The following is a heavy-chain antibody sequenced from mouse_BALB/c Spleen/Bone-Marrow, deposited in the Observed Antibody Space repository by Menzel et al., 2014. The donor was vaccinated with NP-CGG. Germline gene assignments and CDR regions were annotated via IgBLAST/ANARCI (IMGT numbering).Heavy chain of an antibody. CDR2: INSGGSDT. CDR3: ARHGGGSSLWYFDV. Sequence: EVQGVESGGGLVKPGGSPKLSCAASGFTFSSYAMSWVRQTPEKRLEWVAIINSGGSDTYYPDSVKGRFTISRDNDKNTLYLQMSSLRSEDTAMNYCARHGGGSSLWYFDVWGAGTTVTVSS. J-gene: IGHJ1*01. D-gene: IGHD1-1*01. V-gene: IGHV5-9-3*01. CDR1: GFTFSSYA.